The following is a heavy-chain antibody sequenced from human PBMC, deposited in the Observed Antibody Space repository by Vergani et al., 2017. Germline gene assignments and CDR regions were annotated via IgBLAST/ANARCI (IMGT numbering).Heavy chain of an antibody. CDR3: ARGWHSGSYADYYFDY. J-gene: IGHJ4*02. CDR2: INHSGST. V-gene: IGHV4-34*01. Sequence: QVQLQQWGAGLLKPSETLSLTCAVYGGSFSGYYWSWIRQPPGKGLEWIGEINHSGSTNYNPSLKSRVTISVDTSKNQFSLKLSSVTAADTAVYYCARGWHSGSYADYYFDYWGQGTLVTVSS. D-gene: IGHD1-26*01. CDR1: GGSFSGYY.